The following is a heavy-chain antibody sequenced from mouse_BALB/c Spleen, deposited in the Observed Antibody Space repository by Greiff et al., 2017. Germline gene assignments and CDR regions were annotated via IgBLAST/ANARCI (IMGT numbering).Heavy chain of an antibody. CDR2: IDTANGNT. V-gene: IGHV14-3*02. J-gene: IGHJ4*01. CDR1: GFNIKDTY. D-gene: IGHD1-1*01. Sequence: VQLQQSGAELVKPGASVKLSCTASGFNIKDTYMHWVKQRPEQGLEWIGRIDTANGNTKYDPKFQGKATITADTSSNTAYLQLSSLTSEDTAVYYCARAPYYGSSYGAMDYWGQGTSVTVSS. CDR3: ARAPYYGSSYGAMDY.